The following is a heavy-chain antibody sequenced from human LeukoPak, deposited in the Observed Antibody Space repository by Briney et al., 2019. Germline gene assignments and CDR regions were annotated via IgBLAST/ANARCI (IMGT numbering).Heavy chain of an antibody. J-gene: IGHJ5*02. Sequence: GGSLKLSCAASGFTLSGSAIHWVRQSSGKGLEWVGQIDKKDKGYATATAYAASVKGRFTISRDDSINTAYLQMKSLKTEDTAPYYCTRDSGTYNWFDPWGQGTLVTVSS. CDR3: TRDSGTYNWFDP. V-gene: IGHV3-73*01. CDR2: IDKKDKGYATAT. CDR1: GFTLSGSA. D-gene: IGHD1-26*01.